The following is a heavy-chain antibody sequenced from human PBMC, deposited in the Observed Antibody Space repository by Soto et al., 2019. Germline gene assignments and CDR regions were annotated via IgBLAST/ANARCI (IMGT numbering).Heavy chain of an antibody. D-gene: IGHD3-10*01. V-gene: IGHV3-48*03. Sequence: GSLRVSCAASGFTFSSYEMNWVRQAPGKGLEWISYISTSGITIFYADSVKGRFTISRDNAKSSLYLQMNSLRAEDTAVYYCVREVRRDFDYWGQGTPVTVSS. CDR3: VREVRRDFDY. CDR2: ISTSGITI. J-gene: IGHJ4*02. CDR1: GFTFSSYE.